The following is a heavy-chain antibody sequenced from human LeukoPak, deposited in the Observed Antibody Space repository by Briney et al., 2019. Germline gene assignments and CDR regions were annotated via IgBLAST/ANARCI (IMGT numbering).Heavy chain of an antibody. Sequence: PPETLSLTCTVSGGSISSSSYYWGWIRQPPGKGLEWIGSIYYSGSTYYNPSLKSRVTISVDTSKNQFSLKLTSVTAAGTAVYYCARLHYSSPDSWGQGALVTVSS. D-gene: IGHD6-13*01. CDR1: GGSISSSSYY. CDR3: ARLHYSSPDS. CDR2: IYYSGST. J-gene: IGHJ4*02. V-gene: IGHV4-39*01.